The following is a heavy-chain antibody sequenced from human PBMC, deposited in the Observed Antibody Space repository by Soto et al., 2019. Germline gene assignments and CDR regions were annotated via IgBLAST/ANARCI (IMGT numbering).Heavy chain of an antibody. J-gene: IGHJ4*02. CDR3: ARDFAIAAAGNPPEDVGY. CDR2: IWYDGSNK. CDR1: GFTFSSYG. V-gene: IGHV3-33*01. D-gene: IGHD6-13*01. Sequence: GGSLRLSCAASGFTFSSYGMHWVRQAPGKGLEWVAVIWYDGSNKYYADSVKGRFTISRDNSKNTLYLQMNSLRAEDTAVYYCARDFAIAAAGNPPEDVGYWGQGTLVTVSS.